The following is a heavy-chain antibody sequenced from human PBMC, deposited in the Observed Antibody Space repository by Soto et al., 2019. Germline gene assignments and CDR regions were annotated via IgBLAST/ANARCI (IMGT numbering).Heavy chain of an antibody. CDR2: ILPNSGVT. D-gene: IGHD3-16*02. CDR1: GYSFTDFY. J-gene: IGHJ4*02. CDR3: ARLMITFRGVFDDS. Sequence: ASMKVSCKASGYSFTDFYVHWLRQAPGQGLEWMGCILPNSGVTKYADNFQGRVTMTRDTSIDTAYMDLSSLTSDDTAVYYCARLMITFRGVFDDSWGQGTLVTVSS. V-gene: IGHV1-2*02.